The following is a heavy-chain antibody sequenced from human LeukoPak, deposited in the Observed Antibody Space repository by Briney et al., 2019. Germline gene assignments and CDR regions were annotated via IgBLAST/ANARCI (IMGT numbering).Heavy chain of an antibody. CDR3: ARTNIVVVPAALTNYYYYGMDV. CDR1: GYTLSSYG. D-gene: IGHD2-2*01. V-gene: IGHV1-69*04. CDR2: IIPIFGIA. J-gene: IGHJ6*02. Sequence: GASVKVSCKASGYTLSSYGVNWVRQAPGQGLEWMGRIIPIFGIANYAQKFQGRVTITADKSTSTAYMELSSLRSEDTAVYYCARTNIVVVPAALTNYYYYGMDVWGQGTTVTVSS.